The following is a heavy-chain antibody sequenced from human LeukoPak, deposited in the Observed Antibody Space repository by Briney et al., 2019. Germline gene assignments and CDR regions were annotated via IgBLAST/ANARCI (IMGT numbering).Heavy chain of an antibody. V-gene: IGHV3-30*04. CDR2: ISYDGVNK. D-gene: IGHD1-14*01. CDR1: GFKLDDYA. CDR3: ARVHNTDPPFDQ. J-gene: IGHJ4*02. Sequence: GGSLRLSCIASGFKLDDYAMHWVRQAPGKGLDWVAVISYDGVNKYYADSVKGRFTVTRDNSKNTLFLQMNSLRDEDTALYYCARVHNTDPPFDQWGQGTLVTVSS.